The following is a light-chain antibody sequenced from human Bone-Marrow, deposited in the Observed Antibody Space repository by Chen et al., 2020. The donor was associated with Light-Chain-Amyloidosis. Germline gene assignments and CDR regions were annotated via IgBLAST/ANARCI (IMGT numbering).Light chain of an antibody. CDR2: RDT. CDR1: DLPTKY. V-gene: IGLV3-25*03. Sequence: SYELTQPPSVSVSPGQPSRLTCSGDDLPTKYAYWYQKKPGQAPVLVIHRDTERPSGISERFSGSSSGTTATLTISGVQAEDEADYHCQSADSSGTYEVIFGGGTKLTVL. J-gene: IGLJ2*01. CDR3: QSADSSGTYEVI.